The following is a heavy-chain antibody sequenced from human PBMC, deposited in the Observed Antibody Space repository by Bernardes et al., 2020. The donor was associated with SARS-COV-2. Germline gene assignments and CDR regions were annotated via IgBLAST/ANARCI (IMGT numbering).Heavy chain of an antibody. D-gene: IGHD3-22*01. CDR1: GFTFSNYW. Sequence: GGSLRLSCAASGFTFSNYWMHWVRQAPGKGLVGVSHISSDGSSTSYADSVKGRFTISRDNAKNTLYLQMNSLRAEDTAVYYCASDYYDSSDYGEGTPVGRPWGQGTLVTVSS. CDR3: ASDYYDSSDYGEGTPVGRP. J-gene: IGHJ5*02. V-gene: IGHV3-74*01. CDR2: ISSDGSST.